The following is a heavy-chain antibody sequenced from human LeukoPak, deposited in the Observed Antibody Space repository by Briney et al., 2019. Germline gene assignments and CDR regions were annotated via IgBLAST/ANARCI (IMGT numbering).Heavy chain of an antibody. CDR2: IIPIFGIA. J-gene: IGHJ5*02. Sequence: SVKVSFKASGGTFISYAISWVRQAPGQGLEWMGRIIPIFGIANYAQKFQGRVTITADKSTSTAYMELSSLRSEDTAVYYCARGPGAAADNPWGQGTLVTVSS. CDR3: ARGPGAAADNP. CDR1: GGTFISYA. V-gene: IGHV1-69*04. D-gene: IGHD6-13*01.